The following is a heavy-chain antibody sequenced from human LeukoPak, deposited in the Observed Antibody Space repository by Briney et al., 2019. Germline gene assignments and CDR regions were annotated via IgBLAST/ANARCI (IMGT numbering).Heavy chain of an antibody. CDR2: MNPNSGNT. CDR1: GYTFTTYD. V-gene: IGHV1-8*01. J-gene: IGHJ4*02. CDR3: ARANYYGSGKKDLDY. Sequence: ASVKVSRKASGYTFTTYDINWVRQATGQGLGWMGWMNPNSGNTGYAQKFQGRVTMTRNTSMSTAYMELNSLRSEDTAVYYCARANYYGSGKKDLDYWGQGTLVTVSS. D-gene: IGHD3-10*01.